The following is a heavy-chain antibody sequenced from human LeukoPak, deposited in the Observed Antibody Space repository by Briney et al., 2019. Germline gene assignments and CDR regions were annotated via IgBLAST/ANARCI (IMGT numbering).Heavy chain of an antibody. CDR2: ISSSSSYI. D-gene: IGHD6-13*01. Sequence: GGSLRLSCAASGFTFSSYSMNWVRQAPGKGLDWASSISSSSSYIYYADSVKGRFTISRDNAKNSLYLQMNSLRAEDTAVYYCARDLSSPFDYWGQGTLVTVSS. CDR3: ARDLSSPFDY. CDR1: GFTFSSYS. J-gene: IGHJ4*02. V-gene: IGHV3-21*01.